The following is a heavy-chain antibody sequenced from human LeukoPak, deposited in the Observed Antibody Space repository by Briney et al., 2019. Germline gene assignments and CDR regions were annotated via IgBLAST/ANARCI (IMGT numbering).Heavy chain of an antibody. V-gene: IGHV1-69*05. CDR2: IIPIFGTA. CDR1: GGTFSSYA. CDR3: ARGRGSYCSSTSCSYYYYYYYMDV. D-gene: IGHD2-2*01. J-gene: IGHJ6*03. Sequence: SVKVSCKASGGTFSSYAISWVRQAPGQGLEWMGGIIPIFGTANYAQKFQGRVTITTDESTSTAYMELSSLRSEDTAVYYCARGRGSYCSSTSCSYYYYYYYMDVWGKGTTVTVSS.